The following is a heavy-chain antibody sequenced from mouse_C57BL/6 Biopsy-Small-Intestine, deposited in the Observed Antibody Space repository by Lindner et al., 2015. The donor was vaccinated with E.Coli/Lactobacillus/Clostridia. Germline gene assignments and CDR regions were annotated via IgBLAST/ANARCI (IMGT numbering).Heavy chain of an antibody. CDR2: MNPNSGNA. CDR3: ARARSSGWKIYYYGLDV. Sequence: SVKVSCKTSGDTLTTYDIVWVRQAFGQGLEWMGWMNPNSGNAAHVQKFQGRVTMTRNTSKSIVYMELSSLRSEDTAVYYCARARSSGWKIYYYGLDVWGQGTAVTVSS. D-gene: IGHD1-1*01. V-gene: IGHV1S18*01. J-gene: IGHJ1*01. CDR1: GDTLTTYD.